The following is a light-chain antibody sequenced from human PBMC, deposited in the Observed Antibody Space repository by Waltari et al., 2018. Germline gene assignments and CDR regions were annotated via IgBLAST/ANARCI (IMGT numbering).Light chain of an antibody. CDR1: QSLLHRNGNTF. CDR2: KVT. V-gene: IGKV2D-29*02. CDR3: LQSTKDPWT. J-gene: IGKJ1*01. Sequence: DIVMTQTPLSLPVTPGEPASISCRSSQSLLHRNGNTFLHWYLQKPGQSPRRLIYKVTNRESGVPDRFSGSGSGTDFTLKISRVEPEDVGFYYCLQSTKDPWTFGQGTKVEIK.